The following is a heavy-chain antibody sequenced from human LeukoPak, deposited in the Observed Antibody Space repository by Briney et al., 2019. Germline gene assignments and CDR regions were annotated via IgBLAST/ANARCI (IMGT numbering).Heavy chain of an antibody. Sequence: GGSLRLSCAASGFTFSSYSMNWVRQAPGKGLEWVSSISSSSSYIYYADSVKGRFIISRDNSKNTLYLQMNSLQTEDTAVYYCAKIYGTPGFWGQGTLVTVSS. CDR2: ISSSSSYI. CDR3: AKIYGTPGF. CDR1: GFTFSSYS. J-gene: IGHJ4*02. V-gene: IGHV3-21*01. D-gene: IGHD3-10*01.